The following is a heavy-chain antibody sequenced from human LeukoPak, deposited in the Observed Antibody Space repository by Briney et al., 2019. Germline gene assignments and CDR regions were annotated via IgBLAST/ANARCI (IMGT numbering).Heavy chain of an antibody. J-gene: IGHJ6*02. CDR2: ISYDGSNK. CDR1: GFTFSSYA. Sequence: PGGSLRLSCAASGFTFSSYAMHWVRQAPGKGLEWVAVISYDGSNKYYADSVKGRFTISRDNSKNTLYLQMSSLRAEDTAVYYCAREFDSSPGMDVWGQGTTVTVSS. V-gene: IGHV3-30*04. D-gene: IGHD6-13*01. CDR3: AREFDSSPGMDV.